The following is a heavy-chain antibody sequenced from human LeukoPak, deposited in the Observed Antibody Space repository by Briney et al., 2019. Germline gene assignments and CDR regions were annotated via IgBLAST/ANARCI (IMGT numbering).Heavy chain of an antibody. J-gene: IGHJ4*02. CDR1: GGSMSDYY. V-gene: IGHV4-59*01. CDR2: LYCIGTT. Sequence: SETLSLTCSVSGGSMSDYYWSWIRQSPGKGLEWIGCLYCIGTTNSNPSLKSRLTISQDTSENQFSLRLNSVTAADTGVYYCASQAALDDFDYWGQGILVTVSS. CDR3: ASQAALDDFDY.